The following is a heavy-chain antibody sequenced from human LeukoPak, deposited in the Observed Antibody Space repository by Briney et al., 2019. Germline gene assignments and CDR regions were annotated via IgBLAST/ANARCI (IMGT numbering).Heavy chain of an antibody. CDR2: INPSGGST. J-gene: IGHJ4*02. V-gene: IGHV1-46*01. CDR3: AREGDILTGYHLYFDY. D-gene: IGHD3-9*01. Sequence: ASVKVSCKASGYTFTSYYMHWVRQGPGQGLEWMGIINPSGGSTSYAQKFQGRVTITADESTSTAYMELSSLRSEDTAVYYCAREGDILTGYHLYFDYWGQGTLVTVSS. CDR1: GYTFTSYY.